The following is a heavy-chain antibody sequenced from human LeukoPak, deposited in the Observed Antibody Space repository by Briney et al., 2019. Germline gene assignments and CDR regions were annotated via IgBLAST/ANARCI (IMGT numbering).Heavy chain of an antibody. V-gene: IGHV5-51*01. CDR3: AKDPRKNGWYLDL. Sequence: GESLKISCKGFGYSFTTYWIAWVRQKPGQGLEWMGIIYPADSDLRYSPSFQGQVTISADRSISTAYLQWSSLKASDTAIYYCAKDPRKNGWYLDLWGRGTLVTVSS. J-gene: IGHJ2*01. D-gene: IGHD2-8*01. CDR2: IYPADSDL. CDR1: GYSFTTYW.